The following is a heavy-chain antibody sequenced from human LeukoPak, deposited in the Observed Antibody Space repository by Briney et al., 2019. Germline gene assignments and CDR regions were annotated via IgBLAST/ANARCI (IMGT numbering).Heavy chain of an antibody. Sequence: GASVKVSCKASGYTFTSYGISWVRQAPGQGLEWMGWISAYNGNTNYAQKFQGRVTMTRDTSISTAYMELSRLRSDDTAVYYCARITRESTTYWGQGTLVTVSS. CDR1: GYTFTSYG. CDR2: ISAYNGNT. D-gene: IGHD5/OR15-5a*01. V-gene: IGHV1-18*01. CDR3: ARITRESTTY. J-gene: IGHJ4*02.